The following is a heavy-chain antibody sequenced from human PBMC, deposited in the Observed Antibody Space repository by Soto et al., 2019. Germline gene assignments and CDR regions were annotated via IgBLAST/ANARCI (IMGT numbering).Heavy chain of an antibody. V-gene: IGHV3-48*02. Sequence: EVQLVESGGGLVQPGGSLRLSCAGSGFTFSTYSMDWVRQAPGKGLEWISYISGSGGTIYYADSVKGRFTVSRDNAKNSLYLQMSSLRDEDTDVYYCVRDAGSLGYWGQGTLVTVSS. CDR2: ISGSGGTI. CDR1: GFTFSTYS. J-gene: IGHJ4*02. CDR3: VRDAGSLGY.